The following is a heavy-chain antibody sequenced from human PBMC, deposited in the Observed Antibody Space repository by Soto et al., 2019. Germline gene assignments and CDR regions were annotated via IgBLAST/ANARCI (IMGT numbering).Heavy chain of an antibody. CDR2: IKQDGSEK. D-gene: IGHD6-19*01. J-gene: IGHJ6*02. Sequence: PGGSLRLSCAASGFTFSSYWMSWVRQAPGKGLEWVANIKQDGSEKYYVDSVKGRFTISRDNAKNSLYLQMNSLRAEDTAVYYCARDIAVAGDFYYYYYGMDVWGQGTTVTVSS. CDR1: GFTFSSYW. CDR3: ARDIAVAGDFYYYYYGMDV. V-gene: IGHV3-7*03.